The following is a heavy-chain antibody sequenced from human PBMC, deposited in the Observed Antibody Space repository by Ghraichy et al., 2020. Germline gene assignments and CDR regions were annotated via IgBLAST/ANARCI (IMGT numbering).Heavy chain of an antibody. D-gene: IGHD6-19*01. CDR1: GFTFSSNA. Sequence: GESLNISCAASGFTFSSNAMNWVRQAPGKGLEWVSVISGPATTTYYADSVKGRFTISRDNSKNTLHLQMNNLRAEDTAIYYWAKADSSGLGAFDHWGQGTLVTVSS. J-gene: IGHJ4*02. V-gene: IGHV3-23*01. CDR3: AKADSSGLGAFDH. CDR2: ISGPATTT.